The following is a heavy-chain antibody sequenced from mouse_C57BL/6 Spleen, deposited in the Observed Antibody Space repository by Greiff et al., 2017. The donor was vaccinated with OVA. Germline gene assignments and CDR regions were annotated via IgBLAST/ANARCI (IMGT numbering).Heavy chain of an antibody. CDR1: GYTFTSYW. J-gene: IGHJ4*01. D-gene: IGHD2-5*01. V-gene: IGHV1-7*01. CDR2: INPSSGYT. CDR3: AREDYSNYGGFYAMDY. Sequence: VQLQQSGAELAKPGASVKLSCKASGYTFTSYWMHWVKQRPGQGLEWFGYINPSSGYTKYNQKFKDKATLTADKSSSTAYMQLSSLTYEDSAVYYCAREDYSNYGGFYAMDYWGQGTSVTVSS.